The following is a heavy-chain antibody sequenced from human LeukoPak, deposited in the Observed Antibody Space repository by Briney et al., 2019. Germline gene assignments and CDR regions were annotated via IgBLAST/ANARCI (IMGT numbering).Heavy chain of an antibody. Sequence: GGSLRLSCAASRFIFSTYWMHWVRQASGKGLVWVSQIISDGSRTYYADSVKGRFTISRDNTKNTLYLQMNSLRAEDTAVYYCVRDGDNLGRDFDYWGQGTLVTVSS. CDR3: VRDGDNLGRDFDY. D-gene: IGHD4-17*01. V-gene: IGHV3-74*01. CDR2: IISDGSRT. CDR1: RFIFSTYW. J-gene: IGHJ4*02.